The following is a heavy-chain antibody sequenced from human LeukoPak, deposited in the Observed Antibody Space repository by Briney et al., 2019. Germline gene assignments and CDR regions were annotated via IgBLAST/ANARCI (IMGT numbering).Heavy chain of an antibody. CDR3: ATTGGEGSFDN. Sequence: PSETLSLTCAVYGVSFSGYYWSWVRQSPGKGLEWIGEIINSGSTNYNPSLKSRVTISVDTSKNQFSLKLNSVTAADTAVYYYATTGGEGSFDNWGQGALVTVSS. D-gene: IGHD3-16*01. J-gene: IGHJ4*02. CDR1: GVSFSGYY. V-gene: IGHV4-34*12. CDR2: IINSGST.